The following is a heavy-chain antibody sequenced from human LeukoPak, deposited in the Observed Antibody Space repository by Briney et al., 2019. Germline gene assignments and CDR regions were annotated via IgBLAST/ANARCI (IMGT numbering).Heavy chain of an antibody. CDR3: AKATLDTAYCGGDCYPDV. CDR1: RVTFSNYG. V-gene: IGHV3-30*02. J-gene: IGHJ6*04. D-gene: IGHD2-21*02. Sequence: QPGGSLRLSCAASRVTFSNYGMHWVRQAPGKGLEWVAFIRYDGSNKYYADSVRGRFTISRDNSKNTLYLQMNSLRPEDTAVYYCAKATLDTAYCGGDCYPDVWGRGTTVTVSS. CDR2: IRYDGSNK.